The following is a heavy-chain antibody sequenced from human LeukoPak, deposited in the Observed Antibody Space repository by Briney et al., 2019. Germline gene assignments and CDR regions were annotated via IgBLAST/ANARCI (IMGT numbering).Heavy chain of an antibody. V-gene: IGHV4-59*01. CDR3: ARSLPGAIGAADF. D-gene: IGHD6-13*01. Sequence: SETLSLTCTVSGASIIPYYWSWIRQPPGKGLDWIAYIHSNGNTGYNPSLKSRLTISVDTSKNHFSLKVTSMTTADTGVYYCARSLPGAIGAADFWGQGTLVTVSS. CDR1: GASIIPYY. CDR2: IHSNGNT. J-gene: IGHJ4*02.